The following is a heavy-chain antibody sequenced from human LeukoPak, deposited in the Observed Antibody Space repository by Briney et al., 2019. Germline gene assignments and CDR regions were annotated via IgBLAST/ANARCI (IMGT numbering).Heavy chain of an antibody. J-gene: IGHJ4*01. CDR2: INHSGST. CDR1: GGSFSGYY. V-gene: IGHV4-34*01. D-gene: IGHD1-26*01. CDR3: AGREAGVGPPDGL. Sequence: SETLSLTCAVYGGSFSGYYWSWIRQPPGKGLEWIGEINHSGSTNYNPSLKSRVTISVDTSKNQFSLKLSSVTAADTAVYYCAGREAGVGPPDGLWGQGNL.